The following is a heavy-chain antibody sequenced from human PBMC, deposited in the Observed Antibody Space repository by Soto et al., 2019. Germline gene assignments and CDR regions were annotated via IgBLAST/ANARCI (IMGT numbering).Heavy chain of an antibody. J-gene: IGHJ4*02. CDR2: IYDGSNK. V-gene: IGHV3-30*03. Sequence: GGSLRLSCAASGFTFSSYGMHWVRQAPGKGLEWVAVIYDGSNKYYADSVKGRFTISRDNSKNTLYLQMNSLRAEDTAVYYCTTAVYDSSGPGGDYWGQGTRVTVSS. CDR3: TTAVYDSSGPGGDY. CDR1: GFTFSSYG. D-gene: IGHD3-22*01.